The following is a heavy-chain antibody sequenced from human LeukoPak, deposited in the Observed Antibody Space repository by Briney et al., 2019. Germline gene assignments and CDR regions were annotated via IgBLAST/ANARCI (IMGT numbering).Heavy chain of an antibody. CDR2: ISGSGGST. V-gene: IGHV3-23*01. CDR3: AKMAHYYGSGYYMDV. CDR1: GFTFSSYG. J-gene: IGHJ6*03. Sequence: PGGTLRLSCAASGFTFSSYGMSWVRQAPGKGLEWVSAISGSGGSTYYADSVKGRFTISRDNSKNTLYLQMNSLRAEDTAVYYCAKMAHYYGSGYYMDVWGKGTTVTISS. D-gene: IGHD3-10*01.